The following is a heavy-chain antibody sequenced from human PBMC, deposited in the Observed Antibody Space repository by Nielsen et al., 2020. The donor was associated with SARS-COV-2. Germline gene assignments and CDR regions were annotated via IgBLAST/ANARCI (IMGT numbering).Heavy chain of an antibody. Sequence: SVKVSYKASGGTFSSYAISWVRQAPGQGLEWMGGIIPIFGTANYAQKFQGSVTITADKSTSTAYMELSSLRSEDTAVYYCASFHYYGSGSYGLDYWGQGTLVTVSS. CDR2: IIPIFGTA. CDR1: GGTFSSYA. D-gene: IGHD3-10*01. CDR3: ASFHYYGSGSYGLDY. V-gene: IGHV1-69*06. J-gene: IGHJ4*02.